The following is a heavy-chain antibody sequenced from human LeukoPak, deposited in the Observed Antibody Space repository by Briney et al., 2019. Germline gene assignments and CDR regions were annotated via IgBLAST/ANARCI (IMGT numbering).Heavy chain of an antibody. CDR2: ISGSGGST. D-gene: IGHD2-2*02. CDR3: AKVPSPSIVVVPAAIRMSYYYYMDV. V-gene: IGHV3-23*01. J-gene: IGHJ6*03. Sequence: GGSLRLSCAASGFTFSSYAMSWVRQAPGKGLEWVSAISGSGGSTYYADSVKGRFTISRDNSKNTLYLQMNSLRAEDTAVYYCAKVPSPSIVVVPAAIRMSYYYYMDVWGKGTTVTVSS. CDR1: GFTFSSYA.